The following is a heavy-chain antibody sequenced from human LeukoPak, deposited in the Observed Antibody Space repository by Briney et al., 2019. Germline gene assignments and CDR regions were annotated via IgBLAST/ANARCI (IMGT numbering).Heavy chain of an antibody. Sequence: PGGSLRLSCAAPGFTFSSYAMSWVRQAPGKGLEWVSAISGSGGSTYYVDSVKGRFTISRDNSKNTLYLQMNSLRAEDTAVYYCAKDRWAGDGYNSPIDYWGQGTLVTVSS. V-gene: IGHV3-23*01. CDR1: GFTFSSYA. CDR2: ISGSGGST. D-gene: IGHD5-24*01. J-gene: IGHJ4*02. CDR3: AKDRWAGDGYNSPIDY.